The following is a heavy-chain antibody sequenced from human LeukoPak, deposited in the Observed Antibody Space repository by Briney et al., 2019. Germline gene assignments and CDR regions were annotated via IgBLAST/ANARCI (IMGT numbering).Heavy chain of an antibody. CDR3: ARGRVAVAGTGVRFDY. CDR2: ISSSSSTI. D-gene: IGHD6-19*01. CDR1: GFTFSSYS. J-gene: IGHJ4*02. Sequence: GGSLRLSCAASGFTFSSYSMNWVRQAPGKGLEWVSYISSSSSTIYYADSARGRFTISRDNAKNSLYLQMNSLRAEDTAVYYCARGRVAVAGTGVRFDYWGQGTLVTVSS. V-gene: IGHV3-48*01.